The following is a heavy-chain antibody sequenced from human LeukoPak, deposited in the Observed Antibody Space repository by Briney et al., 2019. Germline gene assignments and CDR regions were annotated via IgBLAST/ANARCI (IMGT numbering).Heavy chain of an antibody. V-gene: IGHV3-23*01. J-gene: IGHJ5*02. Sequence: GGSLRLSCAASGFTFSSYAMSWVRQAPGKGLEWVSAISGSGGSTYYADSVKGRFTISRDNSKNTLYLQMNSLRAEDTAVYYCAKYLGYCSSTSCYNWFDTWGQGTLVTVSS. CDR1: GFTFSSYA. CDR3: AKYLGYCSSTSCYNWFDT. CDR2: ISGSGGST. D-gene: IGHD2-2*01.